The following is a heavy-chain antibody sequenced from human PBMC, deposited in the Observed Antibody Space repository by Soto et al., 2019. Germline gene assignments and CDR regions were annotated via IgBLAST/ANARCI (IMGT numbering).Heavy chain of an antibody. Sequence: QITLKESGPALVRPTQTLTLTCTFSGFSLTTSEVGVAWFRQPPGKALEWLALIYWEDETRYRPSLRNRITISKDPSKSQVVFTMTNMDPVDTGTYFCAHRQGIAEYCGGVTCHLDALYVWAQGTMVTVSS. J-gene: IGHJ3*01. V-gene: IGHV2-5*02. CDR1: GFSLTTSEVG. CDR2: IYWEDET. CDR3: AHRQGIAEYCGGVTCHLDALYV. D-gene: IGHD2-15*01.